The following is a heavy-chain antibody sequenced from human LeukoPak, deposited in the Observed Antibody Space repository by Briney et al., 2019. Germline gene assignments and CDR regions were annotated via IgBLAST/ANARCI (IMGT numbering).Heavy chain of an antibody. J-gene: IGHJ4*02. CDR3: AKVSGRVVAATFDY. Sequence: GGSLRLSCAASAFTFSSYVMSWVRQAPGKGLEWVSVISGSGGSTYYADSVKGRFTISRDNSKNTLYLQMNSLRAEDTAVYYCAKVSGRVVAATFDYWGQGTLVTVSS. CDR2: ISGSGGST. V-gene: IGHV3-23*01. CDR1: AFTFSSYV. D-gene: IGHD2-15*01.